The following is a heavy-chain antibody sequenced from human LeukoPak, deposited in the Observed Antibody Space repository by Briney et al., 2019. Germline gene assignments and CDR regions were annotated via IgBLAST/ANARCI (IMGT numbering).Heavy chain of an antibody. V-gene: IGHV4-39*07. CDR3: ATKGYCTNGVCYEYYYYYYYMDV. CDR1: GGSISSSSYY. CDR2: IYYSGST. Sequence: SETLSLTCTVSGGSISSSSYYWGWIRQPPGKGLEWIGSIYYSGSTYYNPSLKSRVTISVDTSKNQFSLKLSSVTAADTAVYYCATKGYCTNGVCYEYYYYYYYMDVWGKGTTVTVSS. J-gene: IGHJ6*03. D-gene: IGHD2-8*01.